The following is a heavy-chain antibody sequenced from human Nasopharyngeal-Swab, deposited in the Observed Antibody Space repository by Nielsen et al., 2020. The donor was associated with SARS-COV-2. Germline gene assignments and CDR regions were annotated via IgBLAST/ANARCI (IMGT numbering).Heavy chain of an antibody. D-gene: IGHD2/OR15-2a*01. CDR3: VRREYSNRLDP. J-gene: IGHJ5*02. V-gene: IGHV4-39*01. CDR1: GGSMSSSGYH. Sequence: SEILSLTCTVAGGSMSSSGYHWGWIRQPPGKGLEWIGSIHYGGGPYYNPSLSRRVTLAVDASRNQFSLTVTSVTAADTALYYCVRREYSNRLDPWGQGTLVTVSS. CDR2: IHYGGGP.